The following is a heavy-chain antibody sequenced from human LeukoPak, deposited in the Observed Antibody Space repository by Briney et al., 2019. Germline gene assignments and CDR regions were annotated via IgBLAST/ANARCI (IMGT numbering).Heavy chain of an antibody. J-gene: IGHJ3*02. V-gene: IGHV3-30*02. D-gene: IGHD5-12*01. CDR3: GTVDSGYARVGAFDI. CDR2: IRFDGSNK. CDR1: GFTFSSYG. Sequence: PGGSLRLSCAASGFTFSSYGMHWVRQAPGKGLEWVAFIRFDGSNKYYADSVKGRFAISRDNSKNTLYLQMNSLRAEDTGVYYCGTVDSGYARVGAFDIWGQGTMVTVSS.